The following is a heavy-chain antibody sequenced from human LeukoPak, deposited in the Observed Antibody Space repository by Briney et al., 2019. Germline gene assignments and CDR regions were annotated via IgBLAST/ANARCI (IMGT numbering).Heavy chain of an antibody. J-gene: IGHJ4*02. D-gene: IGHD3-10*01. CDR2: INPNSGGT. V-gene: IGHV1-2*02. Sequence: ASVKVSCKASGYTFTGYYMHWVRQAPGQGLEWMGWINPNSGGTNYAQKFQGRVTMTRDTSISTAYMELSRLRSDDTAVYYCARDLGTYYYDFDYWGQGTLATVSS. CDR3: ARDLGTYYYDFDY. CDR1: GYTFTGYY.